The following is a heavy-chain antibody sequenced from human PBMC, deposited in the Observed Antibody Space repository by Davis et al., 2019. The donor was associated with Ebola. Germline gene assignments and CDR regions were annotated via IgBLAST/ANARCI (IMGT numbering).Heavy chain of an antibody. J-gene: IGHJ4*02. D-gene: IGHD5-12*01. CDR3: AREEDSGYDYSFDY. Sequence: ASVKVSCKTSGFPLISYGISWVRQAPGQGLEWMGWISAYNGNTNYAQKLQGRVTMTTDTSTSTAYMELRSLRSDDTAVYYCAREEDSGYDYSFDYWGQGTLVTVSS. CDR1: GFPLISYG. CDR2: ISAYNGNT. V-gene: IGHV1-18*01.